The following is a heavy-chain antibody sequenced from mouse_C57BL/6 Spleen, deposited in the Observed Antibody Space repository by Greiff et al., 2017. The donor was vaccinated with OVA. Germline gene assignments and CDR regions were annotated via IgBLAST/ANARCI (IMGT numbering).Heavy chain of an antibody. CDR3: ARDRGFFAY. J-gene: IGHJ3*01. V-gene: IGHV1-19*01. CDR2: INPYNGGT. Sequence: EVQLQESGPVLVKPGASVKMSCKASGYTFTDYYMNWVKQSHGKSLEWIGVINPYNGGTSYNQKFKGKATLTVDKSSSTAYMELNSLTSEDSAVYYCARDRGFFAYWGQGTLVTVSA. CDR1: GYTFTDYY.